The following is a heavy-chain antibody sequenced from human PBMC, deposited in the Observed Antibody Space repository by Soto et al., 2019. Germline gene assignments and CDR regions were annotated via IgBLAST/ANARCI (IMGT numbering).Heavy chain of an antibody. CDR2: ISYDGSNK. D-gene: IGHD3-22*01. CDR3: AKDQYQTYYYDSSGYSPFDY. Sequence: GGSLRLSCAASGFTFSSYGMHWVRKAPGKGLEWVAVISYDGSNKYYADYVKGRFTISRDNSKNTLYLQMNSLRAEDTAVYYCAKDQYQTYYYDSSGYSPFDYWGQGTLVTVSS. V-gene: IGHV3-30*18. CDR1: GFTFSSYG. J-gene: IGHJ4*02.